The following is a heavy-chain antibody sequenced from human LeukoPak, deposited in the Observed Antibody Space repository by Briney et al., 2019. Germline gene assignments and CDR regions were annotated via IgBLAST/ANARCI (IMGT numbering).Heavy chain of an antibody. D-gene: IGHD1-20*01. CDR2: MNPNSGNT. Sequence: GAPVKVSCKASGYTFTSYDINWVRQATGQGLVWMGWMNPNSGNTSYAQKFQGRVTMTRNTSISTAYMELSSLRAEATAVYYCATARITGPFNYFDPWGQGTLVTVSS. CDR1: GYTFTSYD. V-gene: IGHV1-8*01. J-gene: IGHJ5*02. CDR3: ATARITGPFNYFDP.